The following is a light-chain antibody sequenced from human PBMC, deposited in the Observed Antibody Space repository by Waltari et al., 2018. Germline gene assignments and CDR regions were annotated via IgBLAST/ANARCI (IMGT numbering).Light chain of an antibody. CDR1: QSVLYSSNNKNY. CDR2: WAS. Sequence: DIVMTQSPDSLAVSLGETATINCNSSQSVLYSSNNKNYLAWYQQKPGQPPKLLIYWASTRESGVPDRLSGSGSGTDFTLTISSLQAEDVAVYYCHQYYNIPFTFGPGTKVDIK. CDR3: HQYYNIPFT. V-gene: IGKV4-1*01. J-gene: IGKJ3*01.